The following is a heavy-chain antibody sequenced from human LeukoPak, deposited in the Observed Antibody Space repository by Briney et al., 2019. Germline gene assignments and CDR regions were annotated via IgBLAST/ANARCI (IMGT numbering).Heavy chain of an antibody. J-gene: IGHJ3*01. Sequence: GGSLRLSCAASGFTFSSYAMNWVHQAPGKGPEWVSYVGSRGRTIYYADSVRGRFTISRDNANNSLYPQMNSLRAEDTALYYCARDFGLFVFDFWGQGTMVTVSS. D-gene: IGHD3-10*01. CDR3: ARDFGLFVFDF. V-gene: IGHV3-48*03. CDR1: GFTFSSYA. CDR2: VGSRGRTI.